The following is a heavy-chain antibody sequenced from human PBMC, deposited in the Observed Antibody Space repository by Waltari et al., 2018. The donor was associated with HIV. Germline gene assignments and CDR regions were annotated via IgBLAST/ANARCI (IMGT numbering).Heavy chain of an antibody. V-gene: IGHV4-39*01. CDR3: MRHRGYFPPDY. CDR2: SHYSGNT. CDR1: DGSITHSRGDYH. D-gene: IGHD1-26*01. J-gene: IGHJ4*02. Sequence: QLQLQESAPGLVKPSETLSLTCPVSDGSITHSRGDYHWGWIRQPPGKELEWIGNSHYSGNTFYNPSLRSRVTIAADKSKNQFSLKLRSVTAADTAVYFCMRHRGYFPPDYWGQGTLVTVSS.